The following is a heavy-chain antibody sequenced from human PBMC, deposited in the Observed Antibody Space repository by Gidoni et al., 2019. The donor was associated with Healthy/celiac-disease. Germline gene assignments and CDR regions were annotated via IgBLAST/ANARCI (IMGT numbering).Heavy chain of an antibody. CDR2: ISAYNGNT. Sequence: QVQLVQSGAEVKKPGASVKVSCKASGYTFTRNGISWVRQAPGQGLEWMGWISAYNGNTNDAQKLQGRVTMTTDTSTSTAYRELRSLRSDDTAVYYCARDPRWSSGYYQRFDYWGQGTLVTVSS. D-gene: IGHD3-22*01. J-gene: IGHJ4*02. CDR3: ARDPRWSSGYYQRFDY. V-gene: IGHV1-18*01. CDR1: GYTFTRNG.